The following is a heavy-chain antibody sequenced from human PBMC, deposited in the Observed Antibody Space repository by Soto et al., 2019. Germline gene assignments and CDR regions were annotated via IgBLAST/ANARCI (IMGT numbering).Heavy chain of an antibody. CDR3: AGDHSSSWYLYYFDY. Sequence: QVQLVQSGAEVKKPGSSVKISCKASGGTFSSYAISWVRQAPGQGLEWMGGIIPIFGTANYAQKFQGRVTITADESTSTAYMELSSLRSQDTAVYYCAGDHSSSWYLYYFDYWGQGTLVTVSS. D-gene: IGHD6-13*01. J-gene: IGHJ4*02. CDR1: GGTFSSYA. CDR2: IIPIFGTA. V-gene: IGHV1-69*01.